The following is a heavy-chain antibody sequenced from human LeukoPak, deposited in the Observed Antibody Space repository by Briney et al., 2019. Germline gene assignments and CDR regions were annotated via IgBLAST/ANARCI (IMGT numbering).Heavy chain of an antibody. Sequence: PGGSLRLSCAASGFTVSSNYMSWVRQAPGKGLEWVSVIYSGGSTYYADSVKGRFTISRDNSKNTLYLQMNSLRAEDTAVYYCARLESGYSYYFDYWGQGTLVTVSS. D-gene: IGHD3-22*01. CDR3: ARLESGYSYYFDY. J-gene: IGHJ4*02. V-gene: IGHV3-66*04. CDR2: IYSGGST. CDR1: GFTVSSNY.